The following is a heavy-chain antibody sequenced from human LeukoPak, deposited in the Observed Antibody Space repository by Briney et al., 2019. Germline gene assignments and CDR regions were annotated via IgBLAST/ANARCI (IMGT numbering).Heavy chain of an antibody. CDR1: GFTFSSYA. Sequence: PGGSLRLSCAASGFTFSSYAMSWVRQAPGKGLEWVSAISGSGGSTYYADSVKGRFTISRDNSKNTLYLQMNSLRAEDAAVYYCARSPDDLMGATSDWGQGALVTVSS. D-gene: IGHD1-26*01. V-gene: IGHV3-23*01. CDR3: ARSPDDLMGATSD. J-gene: IGHJ4*02. CDR2: ISGSGGST.